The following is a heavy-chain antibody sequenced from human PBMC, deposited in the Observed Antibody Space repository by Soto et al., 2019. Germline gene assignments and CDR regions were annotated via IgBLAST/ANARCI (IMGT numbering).Heavy chain of an antibody. CDR3: KTSASSSSLLEDYYYYYGMDV. V-gene: IGHV4-39*01. CDR2: IYYSGST. CDR1: GASISSSSYY. Sequence: SETLSLTCTVSGASISSSSYYWGWIRQPPGKGLEWIGSIYYSGSTYYNPSLKSRVTISVDTSKNQFSLRLSSVTAADTAMYYCKTSASSSSLLEDYYYYYGMDVWGQGTTVTVSS. J-gene: IGHJ6*02. D-gene: IGHD6-6*01.